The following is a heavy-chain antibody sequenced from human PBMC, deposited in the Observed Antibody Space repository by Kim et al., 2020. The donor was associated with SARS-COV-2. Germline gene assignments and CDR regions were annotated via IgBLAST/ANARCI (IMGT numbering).Heavy chain of an antibody. D-gene: IGHD1-1*01. CDR1: GYTFTSYA. CDR2: INTNTGNP. V-gene: IGHV7-4-1*02. CDR3: AREPGIISLTGVLGLYYYYMDV. Sequence: ASVKVSCKASGYTFTSYAMKWVRQAPGQGLEWMGWINTNTGNPTYAQGFTGRFVFSLDTSVSTAYLQISSLKAEDTAVYYCAREPGIISLTGVLGLYYYYMDVWGKGTTVTVSS. J-gene: IGHJ6*03.